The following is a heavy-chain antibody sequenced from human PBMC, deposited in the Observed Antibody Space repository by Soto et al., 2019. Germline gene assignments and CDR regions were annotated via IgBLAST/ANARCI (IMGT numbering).Heavy chain of an antibody. CDR1: GDSISNHY. Sequence: PSETLSLTCTVSGDSISNHYWTWIRQPPGKGLEWIGYIYYGGNTNYNPSLKSRVTISVDTSKNQVSLKLTSVTAADTAVYYCARGHYGHDYWGQGTLVTVSS. V-gene: IGHV4-59*11. CDR2: IYYGGNT. D-gene: IGHD4-17*01. J-gene: IGHJ4*02. CDR3: ARGHYGHDY.